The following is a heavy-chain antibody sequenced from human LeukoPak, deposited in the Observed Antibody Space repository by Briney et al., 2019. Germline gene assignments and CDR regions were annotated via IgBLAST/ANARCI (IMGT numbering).Heavy chain of an antibody. CDR3: TRLSNIHCGGGSCYFDY. V-gene: IGHV3-73*01. CDR2: IKTKANSYAK. J-gene: IGHJ4*02. Sequence: GGSLKLSCAASGFTFSGSPMHWVRQASGKGLEWVGRIKTKANSYAKAYAASVKGRFTISRDDSKNTAYLQMNSLKTEDTAVYYCTRLSNIHCGGGSCYFDYWGQGTLVTVSS. D-gene: IGHD2-15*01. CDR1: GFTFSGSP.